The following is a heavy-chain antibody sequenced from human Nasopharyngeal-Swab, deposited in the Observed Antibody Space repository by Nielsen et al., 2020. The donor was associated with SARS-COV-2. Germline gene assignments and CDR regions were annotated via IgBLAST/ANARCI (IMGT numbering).Heavy chain of an antibody. Sequence: GESLQISCAASGFTFSNAWMSWVRQAPGKGLEWVGRIKSKTDGGTTDYAAPVKGRFTISRDDSKNTLYLQMNSLKTEDTAVYYCTTASALRYFDWLSFDYWGQGTLVTVSS. D-gene: IGHD3-9*01. CDR3: TTASALRYFDWLSFDY. CDR1: GFTFSNAW. J-gene: IGHJ4*02. V-gene: IGHV3-15*01. CDR2: IKSKTDGGTT.